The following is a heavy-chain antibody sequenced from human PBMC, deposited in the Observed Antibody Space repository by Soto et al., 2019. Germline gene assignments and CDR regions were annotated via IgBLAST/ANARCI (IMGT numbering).Heavy chain of an antibody. CDR1: GGTFSSYA. D-gene: IGHD2-15*01. CDR2: LIPIFGTA. J-gene: IGHJ4*02. CDR3: ARAADRVVVVAATEYYFDY. V-gene: IGHV1-69*13. Sequence: SVKVSCKASGGTFSSYAISWVRQAPGQGLEWMGGLIPIFGTANYAQKFQGRVTIPADESTSTAYMELSSLRSEDTAVYYCARAADRVVVVAATEYYFDYWGQRPLVTVSS.